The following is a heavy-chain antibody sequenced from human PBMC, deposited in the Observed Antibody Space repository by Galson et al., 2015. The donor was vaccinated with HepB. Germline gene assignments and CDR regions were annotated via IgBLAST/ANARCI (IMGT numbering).Heavy chain of an antibody. V-gene: IGHV4-59*02. D-gene: IGHD1-26*01. CDR3: ARVSGNLIWYYYMDV. CDR2: VFQSGRT. Sequence: ETLSLTCSVSGASVSRNFWTWIRQAPGGGLEWVGYVFQSGRTRYNPSLRSRPSMSTDTSKNQLSLTLTSVTTSDTGVYYCARVSGNLIWYYYMDVWGKGATVTVSS. J-gene: IGHJ6*03. CDR1: GASVSRNF.